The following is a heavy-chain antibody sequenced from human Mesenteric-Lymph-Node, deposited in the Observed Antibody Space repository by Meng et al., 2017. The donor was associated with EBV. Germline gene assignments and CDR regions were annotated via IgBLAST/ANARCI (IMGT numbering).Heavy chain of an antibody. V-gene: IGHV4-39*07. CDR1: GDSISSSSYY. J-gene: IGHJ4*02. Sequence: QPQLQESGPGLVKPSETLSLTCTVSGDSISSSSYYWGWIRQPPGKGLEWIGSMSYSGTIYYNPSLRSRVTISADASKNQFSLRLSSVTAADTAVYYCARDFIGVPGNFDYWSQGTLVTASS. CDR3: ARDFIGVPGNFDY. CDR2: MSYSGTI. D-gene: IGHD6-19*01.